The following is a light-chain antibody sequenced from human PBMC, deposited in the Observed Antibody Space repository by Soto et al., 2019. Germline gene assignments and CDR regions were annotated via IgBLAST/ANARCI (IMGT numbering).Light chain of an antibody. CDR3: QHYGTSPGT. V-gene: IGKV3-20*01. J-gene: IGKJ1*01. CDR2: GAS. Sequence: EIVLTQSPGTLSLSPGERATLSCRASQSIDSNYLGWYQQKPGQTPRLLIYGASSRATGIPDRFSGSGSGTDFTLTISRLAPEDFAVYYCQHYGTSPGTFGQGTKVEIK. CDR1: QSIDSNY.